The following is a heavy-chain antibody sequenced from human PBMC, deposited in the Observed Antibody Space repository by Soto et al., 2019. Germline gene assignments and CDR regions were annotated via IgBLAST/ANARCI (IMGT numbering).Heavy chain of an antibody. V-gene: IGHV1-8*01. D-gene: IGHD3-16*01. Sequence: QVQLVQSGAEVKNSGASVKVSCKASGYTFTSYDINWVRQAPGQGLEWMGWMNPSSANTGYAQKFQGRISMTRNTSMNTAYMELNSLTSEDTAVYYCTRGQEVWWNAGPLGLHGLDVWGQGTTVTVSS. CDR2: MNPSSANT. CDR3: TRGQEVWWNAGPLGLHGLDV. J-gene: IGHJ6*02. CDR1: GYTFTSYD.